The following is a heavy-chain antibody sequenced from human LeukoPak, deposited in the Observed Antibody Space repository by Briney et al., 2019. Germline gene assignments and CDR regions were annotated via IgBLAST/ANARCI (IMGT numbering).Heavy chain of an antibody. CDR3: ARVRALGYFDY. Sequence: SQTLSLACTVSGGSISTGGYYWSWIRQHPGKGLEWIGYIYYSGSTYYNPSLKSRVTISVDTSKNQFSLKLSSVTSADTAVYYCARVRALGYFDYWGQGTLVTVSS. V-gene: IGHV4-31*03. CDR1: GGSISTGGYY. J-gene: IGHJ4*02. CDR2: IYYSGST.